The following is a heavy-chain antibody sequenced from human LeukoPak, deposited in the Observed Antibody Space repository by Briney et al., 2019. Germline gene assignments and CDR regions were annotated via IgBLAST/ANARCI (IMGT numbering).Heavy chain of an antibody. CDR2: ISSSSSYI. Sequence: PGGSLRLSCAASGFTFSSYSMNWVRQAPGKGLEWVSSISSSSSYIYYADSVKGRFTISRDNAKNSLYLQMNSLRAEDTAVYYCANGIAVAGKVAFDIWGQGTMVTVSS. CDR3: ANGIAVAGKVAFDI. D-gene: IGHD6-19*01. J-gene: IGHJ3*02. CDR1: GFTFSSYS. V-gene: IGHV3-21*01.